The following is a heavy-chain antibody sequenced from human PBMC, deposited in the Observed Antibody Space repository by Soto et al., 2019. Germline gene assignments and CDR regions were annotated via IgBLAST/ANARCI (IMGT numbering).Heavy chain of an antibody. CDR2: IYPGDSDT. V-gene: IGHV5-51*01. D-gene: IGHD2-15*01. CDR3: ARLFYCSGGSCYSGPNWFDP. CDR1: GYSFTSYW. Sequence: PGGSLKISCKVSGYSFTSYWIGWVRLMPEKGLEWMGIIYPGDSDTRYSPSFQGQVTISADKSISTAYLQWSSLKASDTAMYYCARLFYCSGGSCYSGPNWFDPWGQGTLVTVSS. J-gene: IGHJ5*02.